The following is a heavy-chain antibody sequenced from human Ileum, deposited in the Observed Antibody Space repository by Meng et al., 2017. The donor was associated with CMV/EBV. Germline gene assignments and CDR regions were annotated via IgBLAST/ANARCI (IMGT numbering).Heavy chain of an antibody. CDR2: INSDGTTS. D-gene: IGHD6-25*01. CDR1: GFTFSASW. V-gene: IGHV3-74*03. J-gene: IGHJ4*02. CDR3: VRFDGAAN. Sequence: GESLKISCAASGFTFSASWMHWVRQVPGKGLIWVSGINSDGTTSKYADYVKGRLTIYRDNAKKTVFSQMDSLRGDDAAMYYCVRFDGAANWGQGTLVTVSS.